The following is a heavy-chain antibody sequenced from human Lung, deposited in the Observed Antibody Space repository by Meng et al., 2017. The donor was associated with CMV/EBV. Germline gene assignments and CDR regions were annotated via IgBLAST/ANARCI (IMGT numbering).Heavy chain of an antibody. Sequence: SXTXSLXCSVSAGSVSSTHCYWGWIRQPPGKGLEWIGHVYYNGSTYHNPSLKSRVTMSVDTSKNHFSLNVSSVTAADTAVYYCARRLWGFFDSWGQVTLVTVSS. CDR2: VYYNGST. J-gene: IGHJ4*02. CDR1: AGSVSSTHCY. V-gene: IGHV4-39*02. CDR3: ARRLWGFFDS. D-gene: IGHD3-16*01.